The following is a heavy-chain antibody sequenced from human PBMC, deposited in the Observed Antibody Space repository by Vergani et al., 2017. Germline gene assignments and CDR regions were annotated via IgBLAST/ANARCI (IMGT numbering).Heavy chain of an antibody. J-gene: IGHJ4*02. CDR1: GGSISSYY. CDR3: ARAWKHSTRFDC. CDR2: IYYSGST. V-gene: IGHV4-59*01. Sequence: QVQLQESGPGLVKPSETLSLTCTVSGGSISSYYWSWIRQPPGKGLEWIGYIYYSGSTNYNPSLKSRVTISVDTSKNQFSLKLSSVTAADTAVYYCARAWKHSTRFDCWGQGTLVTVSS. D-gene: IGHD2-21*01.